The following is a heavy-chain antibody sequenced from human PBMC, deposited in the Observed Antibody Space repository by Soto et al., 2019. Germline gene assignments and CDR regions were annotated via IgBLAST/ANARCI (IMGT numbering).Heavy chain of an antibody. J-gene: IGHJ4*01. CDR2: VYYRGRS. CDR3: ATQLNTVSLQYAFAN. CDR1: NGSVTHSSYF. D-gene: IGHD2-2*01. V-gene: IGHV4-39*01. Sequence: PAETLSHTCTFSNGSVTHSSYFSGSTRQTPGKGLEWIGSVYYRGRSYSKSSVKSRVTISVDTSKNQFSLNLNSVTASDTAVYFWATQLNTVSLQYAFANWG.